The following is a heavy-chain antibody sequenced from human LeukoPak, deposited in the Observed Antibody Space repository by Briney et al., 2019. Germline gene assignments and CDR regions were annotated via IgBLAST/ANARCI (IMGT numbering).Heavy chain of an antibody. D-gene: IGHD5-12*01. Sequence: SVKVSCKASGGTFSSHAISWVRQAPGQGLGWVGGLIPVFGTTNYAEKVQGRVTITTDESTRTSYMELRGLKSDDTAVYYCARGKSGYDYGLDHWGQGILVIVSS. CDR2: LIPVFGTT. CDR1: GGTFSSHA. CDR3: ARGKSGYDYGLDH. V-gene: IGHV1-69*05. J-gene: IGHJ4*02.